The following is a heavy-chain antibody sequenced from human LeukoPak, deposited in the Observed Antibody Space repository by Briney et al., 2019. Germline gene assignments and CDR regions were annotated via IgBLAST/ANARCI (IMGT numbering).Heavy chain of an antibody. Sequence: SETLSLTCTVSGGSISSNSHYWGWIRQPPGKGLEWIGSIYSSGTTYYNPSLKSRVTISVDTSKNQFSLKLSSVTAADTAVYYCARGEYYYDSSGYYYSAFDIWGQGTMVTVSS. J-gene: IGHJ3*02. CDR2: IYSSGTT. D-gene: IGHD3-22*01. CDR3: ARGEYYYDSSGYYYSAFDI. CDR1: GGSISSNSHY. V-gene: IGHV4-39*07.